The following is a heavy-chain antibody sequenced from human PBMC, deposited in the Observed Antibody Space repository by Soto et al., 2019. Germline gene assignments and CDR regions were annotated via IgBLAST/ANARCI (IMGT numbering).Heavy chain of an antibody. CDR3: AQKRHFWSGYYSD. V-gene: IGHV3-30*18. Sequence: GGSLRLSCXASGFTFSSYGMHWVRQAPGKGLEWVAVISYDGSNKYYADSVKGRFTISRDNSKNTLYLQMNSLRAEDTAVYYCAQKRHFWSGYYSDWGQGTLVTVSS. J-gene: IGHJ4*02. D-gene: IGHD3-3*02. CDR2: ISYDGSNK. CDR1: GFTFSSYG.